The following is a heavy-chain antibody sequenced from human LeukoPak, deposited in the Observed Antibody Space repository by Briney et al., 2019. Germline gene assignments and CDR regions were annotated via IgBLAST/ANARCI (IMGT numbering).Heavy chain of an antibody. CDR2: IIPIFGTA. CDR3: ASPREDYYGSGSFFFDY. V-gene: IGHV1-69*13. CDR1: GGTFSSYA. Sequence: ASVKVSCKASGGTFSSYAISWVRQAPGQGLEWMGGIIPIFGTANYAQKFQGRVTITADESTSTAYMELSSLRSEDTAVYYCASPREDYYGSGSFFFDYWGQGTLVTVSS. D-gene: IGHD3-10*01. J-gene: IGHJ4*02.